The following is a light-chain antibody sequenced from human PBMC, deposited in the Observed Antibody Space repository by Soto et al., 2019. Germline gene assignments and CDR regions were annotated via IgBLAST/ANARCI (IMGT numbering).Light chain of an antibody. V-gene: IGKV1-33*01. CDR2: DES. CDR3: QQYDELPLT. CDR1: QDITNY. J-gene: IGKJ3*01. Sequence: DIQMTQSPSSLSASVGDRVTITCQASQDITNYLNWYQQRPGKAPKLVIFDESNLETGVPSRFSGSGSGTHFTFTINSLQPEDVATYYCQQYDELPLTFGPGTRVDIK.